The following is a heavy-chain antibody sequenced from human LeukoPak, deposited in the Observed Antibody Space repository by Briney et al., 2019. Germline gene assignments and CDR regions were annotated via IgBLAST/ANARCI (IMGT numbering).Heavy chain of an antibody. CDR2: IYYRGST. Sequence: SETLSLTCTVPGGSISSYYCGWVRQPPGKGLEWDGYIYYRGSTNYNPSLKSRVTLSVDPSKNQFSLELSSVTAADTPVYYCARDGSGWQFDYWGEGTLVTVSP. J-gene: IGHJ4*02. CDR3: ARDGSGWQFDY. V-gene: IGHV4-59*01. D-gene: IGHD6-25*01. CDR1: GGSISSYY.